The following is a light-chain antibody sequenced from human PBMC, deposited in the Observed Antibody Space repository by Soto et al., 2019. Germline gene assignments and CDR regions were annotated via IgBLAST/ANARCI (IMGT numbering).Light chain of an antibody. J-gene: IGLJ2*01. CDR3: SSYTSSSTVV. CDR1: SSDVGGYNS. V-gene: IGLV2-14*03. CDR2: DVS. Sequence: QSALTQPAPVSGSPGQSITISCTGTSSDVGGYNSVSWYQQHPGKAPKLMIYDVSNRPSGVSNRFSGSKSVNTASLTISGLQAEDEADYYCSSYTSSSTVVFGGGTKVTVL.